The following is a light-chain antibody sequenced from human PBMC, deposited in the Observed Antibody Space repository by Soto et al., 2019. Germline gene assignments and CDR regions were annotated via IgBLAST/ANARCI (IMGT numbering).Light chain of an antibody. CDR3: QQVYSFPHT. V-gene: IGKV3D-15*01. CDR1: QSVSNN. J-gene: IGKJ2*01. CDR2: GAS. Sequence: EIVLTQSPATLSVSPGERAALSCRASQSVSNNLAWYQQKPGQPPRLLIFGASTRATGIPARFSGSGSEAEFALTISTLQSEDFATYYCQQVYSFPHTFGQGTKLEV.